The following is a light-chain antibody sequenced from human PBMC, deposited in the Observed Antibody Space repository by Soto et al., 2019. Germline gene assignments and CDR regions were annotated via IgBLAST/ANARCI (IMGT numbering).Light chain of an antibody. CDR3: LQDYNYPLT. V-gene: IGKV1-6*01. J-gene: IGKJ4*01. CDR2: AAS. Sequence: AIQMTQFPSSLSASVGDRVTITCRASRDIRSDLGWYQQRPGKAPRVLIYAASSLQSGVPSRFSGSGSGTDFTLTISSLQPEDFATYYCLQDYNYPLTFGGGTKVEIK. CDR1: RDIRSD.